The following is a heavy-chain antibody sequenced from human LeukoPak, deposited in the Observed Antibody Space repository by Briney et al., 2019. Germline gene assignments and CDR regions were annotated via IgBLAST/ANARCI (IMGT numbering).Heavy chain of an antibody. J-gene: IGHJ6*03. CDR2: INHSGSS. D-gene: IGHD3-10*01. CDR3: ARRVGRYFGERAYYYSYMDV. Sequence: PSETLSLTCAVYGGSFSGYYWSWIRQPPGKGLEWIGEINHSGSSKYIPSLKSRVTISVDTSKNQFSLKLSSVTAADTAVYYCARRVGRYFGERAYYYSYMDVWAKGTTVTISS. CDR1: GGSFSGYY. V-gene: IGHV4-34*01.